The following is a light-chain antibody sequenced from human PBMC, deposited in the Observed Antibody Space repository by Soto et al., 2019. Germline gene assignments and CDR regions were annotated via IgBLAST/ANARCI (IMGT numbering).Light chain of an antibody. J-gene: IGLJ2*01. V-gene: IGLV2-8*01. CDR1: SSAVGGYNY. CDR2: EVS. CDR3: SSYAGSNNVV. Sequence: QSALTQPPSASGSPGQSVTISCTGTSSAVGGYNYVSWYQQHPGKAPKLILYEVSKRPSGVPDRFSGSKSGNTASLTVSGLQAEDEADYYCSSYAGSNNVVFGGGTKVTVL.